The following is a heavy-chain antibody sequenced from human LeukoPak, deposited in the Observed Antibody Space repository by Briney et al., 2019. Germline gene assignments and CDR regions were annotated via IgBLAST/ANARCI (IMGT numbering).Heavy chain of an antibody. V-gene: IGHV3-48*04. CDR1: GFTFSSYS. CDR3: ARGGSGWSRHFDY. J-gene: IGHJ4*02. CDR2: ISSSGSTI. D-gene: IGHD6-19*01. Sequence: GGSLRLSCAASGFTFSSYSMNWVRQAPGKGLEWVSYISSSGSTIYYADSVKGRFTISRDNAKNSLYLQMNSLRAEDTAVYYCARGGSGWSRHFDYWGQGTLVTVSS.